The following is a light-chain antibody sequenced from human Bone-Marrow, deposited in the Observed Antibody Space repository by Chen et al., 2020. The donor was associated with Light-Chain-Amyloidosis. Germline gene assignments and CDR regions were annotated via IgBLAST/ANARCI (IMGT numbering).Light chain of an antibody. Sequence: DIQMTQSPSSVSASVGDTVTITSRASRATGGWVAWFQQKPGEAPKLLISAASTLHSGGPSRFSGGGSGTEFTLTINGLQSEDCATYYCRQANSFPLSFGGGTRVGI. CDR2: AAS. CDR1: RATGGW. V-gene: IGKV1-12*01. J-gene: IGKJ4*01. CDR3: RQANSFPLS.